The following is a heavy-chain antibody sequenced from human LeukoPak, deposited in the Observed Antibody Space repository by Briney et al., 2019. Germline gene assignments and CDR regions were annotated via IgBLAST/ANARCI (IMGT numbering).Heavy chain of an antibody. CDR2: IYYSGST. CDR1: GGSISSSSYY. Sequence: SETLSLTCTVSGGSISSSSYYWGWIRQPPGKGLEWIGSIYYSGSTYCNPSLKSRVTISVDTSKYQFSLKLSSVTAADTAVYYCASHTPNNCSSTSCHLLLWDYYYYGMDVWGQGTTVTVSS. D-gene: IGHD2-2*01. J-gene: IGHJ6*02. CDR3: ASHTPNNCSSTSCHLLLWDYYYYGMDV. V-gene: IGHV4-39*01.